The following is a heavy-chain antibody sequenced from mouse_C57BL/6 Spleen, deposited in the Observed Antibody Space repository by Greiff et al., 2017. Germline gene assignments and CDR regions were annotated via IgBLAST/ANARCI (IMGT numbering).Heavy chain of an antibody. Sequence: QVQLQQPGAELVRPGTSVKLSCKASGYTFTSYWMHWVKQRPGQGLEWIGVIDPSDSYTNYNQKFKGTATLTVDTSSSTAYMPLSSLTSEDSAVYYCASEGDYDDGWFAYWGQGTLVTVSA. D-gene: IGHD2-4*01. CDR1: GYTFTSYW. J-gene: IGHJ3*01. CDR3: ASEGDYDDGWFAY. CDR2: IDPSDSYT. V-gene: IGHV1-59*01.